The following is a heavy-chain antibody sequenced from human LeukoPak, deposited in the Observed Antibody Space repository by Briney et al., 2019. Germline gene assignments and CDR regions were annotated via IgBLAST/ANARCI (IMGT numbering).Heavy chain of an antibody. Sequence: SVKVSCKASGGTLSSYAISWVRQAPGQGLEWMGGIIPIFGTANYAQKFQGRVTITADESTSTAYMELSSLRPEDTAVYYCARDGDSSGIDVDYWGQGTLVTVSS. D-gene: IGHD3-22*01. CDR3: ARDGDSSGIDVDY. CDR1: GGTLSSYA. J-gene: IGHJ4*02. V-gene: IGHV1-69*01. CDR2: IIPIFGTA.